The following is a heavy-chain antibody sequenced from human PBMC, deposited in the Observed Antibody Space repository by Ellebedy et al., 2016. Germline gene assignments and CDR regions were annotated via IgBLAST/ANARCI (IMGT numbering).Heavy chain of an antibody. CDR3: ARGDVLGSSLDY. Sequence: SETLSLTCAVYGGSFSGYYWSWIRQPPGKGLEWIGEINHRGSTNYNPSLKSRVTIAVDTSKNQFSLKVSSVTAADTAVYYCARGDVLGSSLDYWGQGTLVTVSS. D-gene: IGHD3-16*01. J-gene: IGHJ4*02. V-gene: IGHV4-34*01. CDR2: INHRGST. CDR1: GGSFSGYY.